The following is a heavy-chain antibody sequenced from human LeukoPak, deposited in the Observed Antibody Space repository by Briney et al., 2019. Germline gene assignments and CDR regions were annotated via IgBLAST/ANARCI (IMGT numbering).Heavy chain of an antibody. CDR2: INSDGSST. CDR1: GFTFSSYW. Sequence: PGGSLRLSCAASGFTFSSYWMHWVRQAPGKGLVWVSRINSDGSSTSYADSVKGRFTISRDNAKNTLYLQMNSLRAEDTAVYYCARVSPRSGWFDYWGQGTLVTVSS. V-gene: IGHV3-74*01. CDR3: ARVSPRSGWFDY. D-gene: IGHD6-19*01. J-gene: IGHJ4*02.